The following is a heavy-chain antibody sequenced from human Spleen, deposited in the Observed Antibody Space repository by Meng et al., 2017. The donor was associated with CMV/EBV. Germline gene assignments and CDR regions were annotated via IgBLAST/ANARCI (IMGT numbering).Heavy chain of an antibody. CDR1: GFTFSSYV. J-gene: IGHJ3*02. CDR2: IYSGGSST. CDR3: AKYIVVVVAASNDAFDI. Sequence: GESLKISCAASGFTFSSYVMGWVRQAPGKGLEWVSVIYSGGSSTYYADSVTGRFTISRDNSKNTLYLQMNSLRAEDTAVYYCAKYIVVVVAASNDAFDIWGQGTMVTVSS. V-gene: IGHV3-23*03. D-gene: IGHD2-15*01.